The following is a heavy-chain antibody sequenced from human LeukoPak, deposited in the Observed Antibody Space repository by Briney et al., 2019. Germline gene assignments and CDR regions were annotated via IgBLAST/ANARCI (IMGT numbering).Heavy chain of an antibody. J-gene: IGHJ6*03. V-gene: IGHV4-4*07. CDR1: GGSISSYY. Sequence: SETLSLTCTVSGGSISSYYWSWIRQPAGKGLEWVGRIQTSGNTNYSPSLESRVTISLDTSRNQFSLSLSSVTATDTAVYYCARFRVLRFSVLPSTSYMDVWGNGTTVIVSS. D-gene: IGHD3-3*01. CDR2: IQTSGNT. CDR3: ARFRVLRFSVLPSTSYMDV.